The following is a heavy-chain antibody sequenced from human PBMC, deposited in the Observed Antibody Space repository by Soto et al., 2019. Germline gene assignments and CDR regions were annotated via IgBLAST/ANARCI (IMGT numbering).Heavy chain of an antibody. J-gene: IGHJ4*02. CDR1: GFSLSTSGVG. D-gene: IGHD4-17*01. CDR3: AHLGGDYDSPDYYFDY. CDR2: IYWDDDK. Sequence: QITLKESGPTLVKPTQTLTLTCTFSGFSLSTSGVGVGWIRQPPGKALEWLALIYWDDDKRYSPSLKSRLTITKDTSKTQVVLTRTNMDPVDTATYYCAHLGGDYDSPDYYFDYWGQGTLVTVSS. V-gene: IGHV2-5*02.